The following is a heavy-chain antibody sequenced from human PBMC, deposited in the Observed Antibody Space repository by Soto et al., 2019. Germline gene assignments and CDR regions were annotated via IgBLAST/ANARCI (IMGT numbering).Heavy chain of an antibody. CDR1: GGSISSYY. CDR2: IYYSGST. J-gene: IGHJ4*02. Sequence: QVQLQESGPGLVKPSETLSLTCTVSGGSISSYYWSWIRQPPGKGLEWIGYIYYSGSTNYNPSLKSRVTISVETPKNQFSLKLSSVTAAATAVYYCARRYGYSFDYWGQGTLVTVSS. CDR3: ARRYGYSFDY. V-gene: IGHV4-59*08. D-gene: IGHD1-1*01.